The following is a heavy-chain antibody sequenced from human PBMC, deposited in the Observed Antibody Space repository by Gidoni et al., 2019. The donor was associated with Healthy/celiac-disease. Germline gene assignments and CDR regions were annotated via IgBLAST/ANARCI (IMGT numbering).Heavy chain of an antibody. CDR3: AKHYACSRTSCYPGPYYYGMDV. CDR1: GFTFSRDA. Sequence: EVQLLESGGDLVQPGGSLRLPCPASGFTFSRDAMTWVPQAPGKGLEWVSAISGSGGTTYDADSVKGRFTISRDNSKNTLYLEMNSLRVEDTAVYYCAKHYACSRTSCYPGPYYYGMDVWGQGTTVTVSS. D-gene: IGHD2-2*01. V-gene: IGHV3-23*01. J-gene: IGHJ6*02. CDR2: ISGSGGTT.